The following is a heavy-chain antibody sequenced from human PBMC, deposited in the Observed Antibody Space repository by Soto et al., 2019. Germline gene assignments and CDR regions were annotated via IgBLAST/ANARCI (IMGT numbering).Heavy chain of an antibody. V-gene: IGHV3-23*01. Sequence: EVQLLESGGGLVQPGGSLRLSCAASGFTFSSYAMSWVRRAPGKGLEWVSAISGSARSTKYADSVKGRFTISRDNSKNTLFLQMGSLRAEDTAVYYCAKDVHYDIVTGIEYFHHWAQGTLVTVSS. D-gene: IGHD3-9*01. J-gene: IGHJ1*01. CDR3: AKDVHYDIVTGIEYFHH. CDR1: GFTFSSYA. CDR2: ISGSARST.